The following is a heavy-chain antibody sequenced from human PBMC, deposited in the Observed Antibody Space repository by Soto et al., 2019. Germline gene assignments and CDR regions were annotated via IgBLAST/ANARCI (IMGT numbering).Heavy chain of an antibody. CDR3: ARGRFLGSMDV. Sequence: QVQLQESGPGLVKPSQTLSLTCTVSGGSISSGGYYWSWIRQHPGKGLEWIGYIYYSGSTYYNPSSKSRVSISVDMSKNQFSLKLSSVIAADTAVYYCARGRFLGSMDVWGQGTTVTVSS. J-gene: IGHJ6*02. CDR2: IYYSGST. D-gene: IGHD3-3*01. V-gene: IGHV4-31*03. CDR1: GGSISSGGYY.